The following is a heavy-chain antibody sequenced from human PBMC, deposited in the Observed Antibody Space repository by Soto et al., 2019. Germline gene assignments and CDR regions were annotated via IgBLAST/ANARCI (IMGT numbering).Heavy chain of an antibody. D-gene: IGHD1-26*01. CDR3: GRAVEVGGTQGTIDY. V-gene: IGHV3-30-3*01. Sequence: GGSLRLSCAASGFTFSGHAMHWVRQAPGKGLDWVAAISTDGSYRVYADSVTGRFTVSRDNFKNTVDLQMDSLRVEDTAMYKCGRAVEVGGTQGTIDYWGQGTQVTVSS. CDR2: ISTDGSYR. CDR1: GFTFSGHA. J-gene: IGHJ4*02.